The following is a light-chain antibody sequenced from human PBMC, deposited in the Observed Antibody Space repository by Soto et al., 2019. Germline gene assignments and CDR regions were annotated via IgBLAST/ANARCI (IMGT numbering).Light chain of an antibody. J-gene: IGKJ4*01. V-gene: IGKV1-39*01. CDR3: QESYSVPQLT. CDR2: SAS. CDR1: QTIGTY. Sequence: DLQVTQSPSSLSASVGDRVTITCRASQTIGTYLNWYQVKPGHPPKLLIYSASTLQSGVPSRFSGSGSGTDFTLTVRSLQPEDFATYYCQESYSVPQLTFGGGTKVELK.